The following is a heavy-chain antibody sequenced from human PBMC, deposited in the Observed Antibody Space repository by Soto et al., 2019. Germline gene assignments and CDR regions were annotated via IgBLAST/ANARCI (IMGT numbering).Heavy chain of an antibody. CDR1: GVSISSGNW. CDR3: ARLVYDTRLNYMYFDF. D-gene: IGHD3-10*01. J-gene: IGHJ4*02. V-gene: IGHV4-4*02. CDR2: IFHDGAA. Sequence: SETLSLTCAVSGVSISSGNWWTWVRQTPQRGLEYIGEIFHDGAANYYPSFERRVAISVDTSKNQFSLKLTSVTAADTAIYFCARLVYDTRLNYMYFDFWGQGTLVTVSS.